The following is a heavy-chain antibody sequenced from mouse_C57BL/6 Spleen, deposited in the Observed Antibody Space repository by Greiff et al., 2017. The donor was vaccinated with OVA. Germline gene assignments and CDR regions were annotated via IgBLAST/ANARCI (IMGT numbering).Heavy chain of an antibody. J-gene: IGHJ2*01. D-gene: IGHD2-5*01. CDR2: IYPGDGDT. Sequence: VQLQQSGAELVKPGASVKISCKASGYAFSSYWMNWVKQRPGQGLEWIGQIYPGDGDTNYNGKFKGKATLTADKSSSTAYMQLSSLTSEDSAVYVCARASYDSNPDYFDYWGQGTTLTVSS. CDR1: GYAFSSYW. CDR3: ARASYDSNPDYFDY. V-gene: IGHV1-80*01.